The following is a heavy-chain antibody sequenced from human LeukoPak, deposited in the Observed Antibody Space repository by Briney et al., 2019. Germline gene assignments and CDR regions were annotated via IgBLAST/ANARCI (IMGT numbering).Heavy chain of an antibody. D-gene: IGHD2-15*01. J-gene: IGHJ4*02. Sequence: SGGSLRLSCAASGFTVSCSAMSWVRQAPGKGLEWVSAIGNNGGYTYYADSVQGRFTISRDNSKRTLCLQMSSLRAEDTAVYYCAKQLGYCSDDRCYFPYWGQGTLVTVSS. CDR3: AKQLGYCSDDRCYFPY. CDR2: IGNNGGYT. CDR1: GFTVSCSA. V-gene: IGHV3-23*01.